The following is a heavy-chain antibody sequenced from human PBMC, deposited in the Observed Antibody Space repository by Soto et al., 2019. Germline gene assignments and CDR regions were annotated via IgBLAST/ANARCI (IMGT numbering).Heavy chain of an antibody. CDR2: IWYDGSNK. J-gene: IGHJ5*02. V-gene: IGHV3-33*01. CDR1: GFTFSSYG. CDR3: ARVHGSGSYLNWFDP. Sequence: QVQLVESGGGVVQPGRSLRLSCAASGFTFSSYGMHWVRQAPGKGLEGVAVIWYDGSNKYYADSVKGRFTISRDNSKNTLYLQMNSLRAEDTAVYYCARVHGSGSYLNWFDPWGQGTLVTVSS. D-gene: IGHD3-10*01.